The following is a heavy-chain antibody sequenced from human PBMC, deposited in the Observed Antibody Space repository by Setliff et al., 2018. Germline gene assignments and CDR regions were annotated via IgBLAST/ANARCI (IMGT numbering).Heavy chain of an antibody. CDR3: ARGGGRYHSAH. V-gene: IGHV4-39*01. CDR1: GASISSGTYY. Sequence: SETLSLTCTVSGASISSGTYYWAWIRQPPGKGLEWIGRIHYRGTTYSNASLASRLTISVDTAKNQFSLKLTSVTAADTAVYYCARGGGRYHSAHWGQGILVTVSS. D-gene: IGHD1-1*01. J-gene: IGHJ4*02. CDR2: IHYRGTT.